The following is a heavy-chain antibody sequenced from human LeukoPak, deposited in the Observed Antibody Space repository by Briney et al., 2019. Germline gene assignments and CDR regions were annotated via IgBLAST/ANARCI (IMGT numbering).Heavy chain of an antibody. Sequence: AASVKVSCKASGGTFSSYAISWVRQAPGQGLEWMGGIILIFGTANYAQKFQGRVTIAEDKYTSTAYMELSSLRSEDTAVYYCARGGESYLCYYYYYMDVWGKGTTVTVSS. CDR3: ARGGESYLCYYYYYMDV. V-gene: IGHV1-69*06. CDR1: GGTFSSYA. D-gene: IGHD1-26*01. CDR2: IILIFGTA. J-gene: IGHJ6*03.